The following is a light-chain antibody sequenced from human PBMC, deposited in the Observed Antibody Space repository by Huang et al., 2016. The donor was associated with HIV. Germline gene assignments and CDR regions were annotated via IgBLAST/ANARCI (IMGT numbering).Light chain of an antibody. Sequence: EIVLTQSPTTLSLSPGERATLSCRASQSVNRSLAWYHQKPGQAPRLRIYDAANRATGIPARFSGSGSGTDFTLTISSLEPEDFAVYYCQQRSNWPPITFGQGTRLEIK. CDR3: QQRSNWPPIT. CDR2: DAA. V-gene: IGKV3-11*01. J-gene: IGKJ5*01. CDR1: QSVNRS.